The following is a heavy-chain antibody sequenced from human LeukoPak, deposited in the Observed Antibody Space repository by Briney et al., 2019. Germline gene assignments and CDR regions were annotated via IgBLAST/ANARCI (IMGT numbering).Heavy chain of an antibody. CDR3: ARSSRGDAINFDY. D-gene: IGHD2-21*02. CDR2: LNSDGSST. Sequence: GDSLRLSCAASGFTFSSYWMHWVRQAPGKGLVWVSRLNSDGSSTSHADSVKGRFTISRDNAKNTLYLQMNSLRAEDTAVYYCARSSRGDAINFDYWGQGTLVTVSS. V-gene: IGHV3-74*01. J-gene: IGHJ4*02. CDR1: GFTFSSYW.